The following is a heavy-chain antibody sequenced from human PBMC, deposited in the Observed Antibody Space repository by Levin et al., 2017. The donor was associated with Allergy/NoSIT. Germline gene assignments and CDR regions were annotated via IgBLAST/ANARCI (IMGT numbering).Heavy chain of an antibody. Sequence: SETLSLTCTVSGGSISSGDYYWSWIRQPPGKGLEWIGYIYYSGSTYYNPSLKSRVTISVDTSKNQFSLKLSSVTAADTAVYYCARAGVTMVRGIDAFDIWGQGTMVTVSS. CDR3: ARAGVTMVRGIDAFDI. CDR1: GGSISSGDYY. V-gene: IGHV4-30-4*01. J-gene: IGHJ3*02. CDR2: IYYSGST. D-gene: IGHD3-10*01.